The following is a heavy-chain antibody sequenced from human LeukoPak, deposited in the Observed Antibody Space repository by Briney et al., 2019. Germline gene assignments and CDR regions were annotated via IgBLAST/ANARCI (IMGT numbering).Heavy chain of an antibody. CDR2: IHYSGTT. D-gene: IGHD6-19*01. CDR1: GGSISTYY. V-gene: IGHV4-59*01. Sequence: SETLSLTCTVSGGSISTYYWNWIRQPPGKGLEWIGNIHYSGTTNCNPSLKSRVSISLDTSKNQFSLKLSSVSAADTAVYYCVGQKGSTSGGGLDPWGQGTLVTVSS. J-gene: IGHJ5*02. CDR3: VGQKGSTSGGGLDP.